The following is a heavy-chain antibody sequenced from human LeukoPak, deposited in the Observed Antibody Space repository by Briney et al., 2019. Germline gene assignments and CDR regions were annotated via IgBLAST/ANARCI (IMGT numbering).Heavy chain of an antibody. CDR1: GFSLSTSGMC. CDR2: IDWDDDK. CDR3: ARIRIAAAGLDY. J-gene: IGHJ4*02. Sequence: ESGPTLVNPTQTLTLTCTFSGFSLSTSGMCVSWIRQPPGKALEWLARIDWDDDKYYSASLKTRLTISKDTSKNQVVLTMTNMDPVDTATYYCARIRIAAAGLDYWGQGTLVTVSS. D-gene: IGHD6-13*01. V-gene: IGHV2-70*11.